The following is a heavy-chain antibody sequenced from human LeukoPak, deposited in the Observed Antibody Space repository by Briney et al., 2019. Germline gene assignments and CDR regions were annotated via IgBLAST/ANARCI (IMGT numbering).Heavy chain of an antibody. Sequence: GGSLRLSCAASGFTFSSHWTRWVRHAAGKGLGGVAHIDADGSGTYYAASVKGRFTISRDNAKNTLYLQMHSLTAEDTAVYYCVRGALRDCSYTSCTRGNWFDPWGQGTLVTVSS. V-gene: IGHV3-74*01. D-gene: IGHD2-2*01. CDR2: IDADGSGT. CDR1: GFTFSSHW. CDR3: VRGALRDCSYTSCTRGNWFDP. J-gene: IGHJ5*02.